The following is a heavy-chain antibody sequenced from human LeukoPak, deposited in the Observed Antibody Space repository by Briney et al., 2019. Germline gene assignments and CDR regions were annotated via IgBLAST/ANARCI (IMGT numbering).Heavy chain of an antibody. Sequence: PSETLSLTCAVYGGSFSGYYWSWIRQPPGKGLEWIGEINHSGSTNYNPSLKSRVTISVDTSKNQFSLKLSSVTAADTAVYYCARANLNCSGGSCYLGYWGQGTLVTVSS. D-gene: IGHD2-15*01. CDR2: INHSGST. CDR3: ARANLNCSGGSCYLGY. V-gene: IGHV4-34*01. CDR1: GGSFSGYY. J-gene: IGHJ4*02.